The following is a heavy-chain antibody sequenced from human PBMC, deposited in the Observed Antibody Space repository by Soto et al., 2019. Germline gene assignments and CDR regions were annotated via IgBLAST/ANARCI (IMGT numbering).Heavy chain of an antibody. D-gene: IGHD2-21*01. CDR1: GFTFSSYA. CDR2: ISGSGGST. V-gene: IGHV3-23*01. Sequence: GGSLRLSCAASGFTFSSYAMSWVRQAPGKGLEWVSAISGSGGSTYYADSVKGRFTISRDNSKNTLYLQMNSLRAEDTAVYYCAKDLACGGDCYLPFDYWGQGTLVTVSS. CDR3: AKDLACGGDCYLPFDY. J-gene: IGHJ4*02.